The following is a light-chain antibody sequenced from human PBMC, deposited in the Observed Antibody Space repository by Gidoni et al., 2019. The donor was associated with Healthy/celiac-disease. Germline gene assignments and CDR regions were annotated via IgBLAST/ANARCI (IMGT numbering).Light chain of an antibody. J-gene: IGKJ3*01. V-gene: IGKV3-20*01. Sequence: EIVLTQSPGTLSLSPGERATHSCRASPSVSSSYLAWYQQKPGQAPRLLIYGASSRATGIPDRFSGSGSGTDFTLTISRLEPEDVAVYYCQQYGSSPLFGPXTKVDIK. CDR3: QQYGSSPL. CDR1: PSVSSSY. CDR2: GAS.